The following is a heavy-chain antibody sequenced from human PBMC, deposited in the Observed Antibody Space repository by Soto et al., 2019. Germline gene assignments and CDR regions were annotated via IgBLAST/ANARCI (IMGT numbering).Heavy chain of an antibody. J-gene: IGHJ5*02. V-gene: IGHV3-7*03. D-gene: IGHD2-15*01. CDR1: GFTFSTYW. CDR2: IKQDGSQK. Sequence: ESGGGLVQPGGSLTVSCAASGFTFSTYWMNWVRQAPGKGLEWVANIKQDGSQKYYMDSVKGRFTIYRDNAKNSLYLQMNSLRAEDTAIYYCARPYCSGGSCYNWFDPWGQGTLVTVSS. CDR3: ARPYCSGGSCYNWFDP.